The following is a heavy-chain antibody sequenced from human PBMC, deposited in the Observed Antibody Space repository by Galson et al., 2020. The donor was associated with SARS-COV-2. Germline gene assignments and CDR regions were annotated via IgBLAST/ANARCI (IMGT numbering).Heavy chain of an antibody. CDR3: ARGDYDYVWGSYRVDY. D-gene: IGHD3-16*02. CDR1: GFTFSSYS. J-gene: IGHJ4*02. CDR2: ISSSSSYI. Sequence: GESLKISCAAPGFTFSSYSMNWVRQAPGKGLEWVSSISSSSSYIYYADSVKGRFTISRDNAKNSLYLQMNSLRAEDTAVYYCARGDYDYVWGSYRVDYWGQGTLVTVSS. V-gene: IGHV3-21*01.